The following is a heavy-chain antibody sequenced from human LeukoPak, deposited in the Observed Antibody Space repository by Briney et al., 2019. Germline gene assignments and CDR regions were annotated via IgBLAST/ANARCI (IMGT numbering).Heavy chain of an antibody. CDR1: GYTFTSYY. J-gene: IGHJ4*02. CDR2: IYPGDSDT. Sequence: ASVKVSCKASGYTFTSYYMHWVRQAPGQGLEWMGIIYPGDSDTRYSPSFQGQVTISADKSISTAYLQWSSLKASDTAMYYCTTRLLWFGELLADFDYWGQGTLVTVSS. D-gene: IGHD3-10*01. V-gene: IGHV5-51*01. CDR3: TTRLLWFGELLADFDY.